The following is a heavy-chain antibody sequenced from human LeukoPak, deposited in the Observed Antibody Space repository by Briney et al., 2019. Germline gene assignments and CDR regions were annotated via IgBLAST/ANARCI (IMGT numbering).Heavy chain of an antibody. CDR2: IKSKTDGEKT. J-gene: IGHJ4*02. CDR1: GFTFSNAW. CDR3: TSALIYGSGSYSI. V-gene: IGHV3-15*01. D-gene: IGHD3-10*01. Sequence: GGSLRLSCAASGFTFSNAWMSWVRQAPGKGLEWVCRIKSKTDGEKTDHAAPVKGRFTNSREDSKNTLYLQMNSLKTEDTAVYYCTSALIYGSGSYSIWGQGTLVTVSS.